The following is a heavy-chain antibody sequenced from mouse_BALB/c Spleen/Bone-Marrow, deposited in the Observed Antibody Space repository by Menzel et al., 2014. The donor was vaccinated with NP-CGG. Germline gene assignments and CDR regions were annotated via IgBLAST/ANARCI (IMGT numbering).Heavy chain of an antibody. D-gene: IGHD2-3*01. V-gene: IGHV6-6*02. CDR1: GFTFSNFW. J-gene: IGHJ2*01. CDR2: IRLKSNNYAT. CDR3: IREVYDRYVGVFDY. Sequence: EVMLVESGGGSVQPGGSMKLSCVASGFTFSNFWMNWVRQSPEKGLEWVAEIRLKSNNYATHYAESVKGRFTISREDSKSSVYLQMNNLRTEDTGIYYCIREVYDRYVGVFDYWGQGTTLTVSS.